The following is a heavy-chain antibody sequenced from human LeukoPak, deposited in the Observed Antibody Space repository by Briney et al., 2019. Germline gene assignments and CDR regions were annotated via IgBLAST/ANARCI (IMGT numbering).Heavy chain of an antibody. Sequence: PSETLSLTCTVSGGSISSHFWTWIRQPPGKGLEWIGYIYTSGSTNYNPSLKSRVTISVDTSKNQFSLKLSSVTAADTAVYYCARRAYYYDSSGYYYYYMDVWGKGTTVTVSS. D-gene: IGHD3-22*01. CDR1: GGSISSHF. CDR2: IYTSGST. CDR3: ARRAYYYDSSGYYYYYMDV. V-gene: IGHV4-4*09. J-gene: IGHJ6*03.